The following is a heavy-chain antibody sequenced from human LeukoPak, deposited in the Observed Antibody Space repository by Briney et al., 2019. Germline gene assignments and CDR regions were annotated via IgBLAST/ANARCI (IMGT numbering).Heavy chain of an antibody. CDR1: RFSFSDYA. CDR2: ISFDGSNI. J-gene: IGHJ4*02. Sequence: GTSLRLSCAASRFSFSDYAMHWARQALGKGLEWVAVISFDGSNIEYADSVQGRFTISRDNSKNTLYLQMYSLRPDDTAVYYCARDKQWLKCFDYWGQGTLVTVSS. D-gene: IGHD6-19*01. CDR3: ARDKQWLKCFDY. V-gene: IGHV3-30*04.